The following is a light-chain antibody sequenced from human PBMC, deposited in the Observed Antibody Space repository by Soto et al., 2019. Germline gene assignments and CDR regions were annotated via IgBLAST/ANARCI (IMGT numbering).Light chain of an antibody. CDR2: DNN. CDR3: GTWDSSLSAGV. V-gene: IGLV1-51*01. J-gene: IGLJ2*01. Sequence: QSVLTQPPSVSAAPGQKVTISCSGSSFNIGNNYVFWYQQLPGTAPKLLIYDNNKRPSGIPDRFSGSKSGTSATLGITGLQTGDEADYYCGTWDSSLSAGVFGGGTKLTVL. CDR1: SFNIGNNY.